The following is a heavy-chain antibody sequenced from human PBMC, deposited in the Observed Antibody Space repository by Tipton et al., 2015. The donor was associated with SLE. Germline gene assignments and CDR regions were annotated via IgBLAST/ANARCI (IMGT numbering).Heavy chain of an antibody. J-gene: IGHJ6*02. D-gene: IGHD1-26*01. V-gene: IGHV4-61*08. CDR2: IYYTGDT. CDR1: GASISSGAIY. CDR3: ARLSGSEPAV. Sequence: TLSLTCSVSGASISSGAIYWSWFRHHPGKGLEWIGYIYYTGDTNYNPSLKSRVTISADTSKNQISLMLSSVTAADTAVYYCARLSGSEPAVWGQGTTVTVSS.